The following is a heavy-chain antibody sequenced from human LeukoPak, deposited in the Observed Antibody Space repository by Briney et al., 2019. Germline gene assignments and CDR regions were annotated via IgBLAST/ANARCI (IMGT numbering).Heavy chain of an antibody. Sequence: ASVKVSCKVSGYTLTELSIHWVRQAPGQGLEWMGWINPNGGGTNYAQKFQGRVTMTRDTSISTAYMELSRLRSDDTAVYYCARGIYFDWLLPLDYWGQGTLVTVSS. CDR1: GYTLTELS. CDR3: ARGIYFDWLLPLDY. V-gene: IGHV1-2*02. J-gene: IGHJ4*02. CDR2: INPNGGGT. D-gene: IGHD3-9*01.